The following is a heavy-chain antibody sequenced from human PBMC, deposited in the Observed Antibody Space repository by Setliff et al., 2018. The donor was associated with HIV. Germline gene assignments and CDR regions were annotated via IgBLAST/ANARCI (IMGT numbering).Heavy chain of an antibody. D-gene: IGHD4-17*01. J-gene: IGHJ4*02. CDR2: IKEDGSET. CDR1: GFSVSTYW. CDR3: ASARTFYAESALDY. V-gene: IGHV3-7*03. Sequence: GESLKISCAASGFSVSTYWMNWVRQAPGKGLEWVANIKEDGSETYYVDSVKGRFTISRDNGKNLLYLQMNTLRAEDTAVYYCASARTFYAESALDYWGQGTLVTVSS.